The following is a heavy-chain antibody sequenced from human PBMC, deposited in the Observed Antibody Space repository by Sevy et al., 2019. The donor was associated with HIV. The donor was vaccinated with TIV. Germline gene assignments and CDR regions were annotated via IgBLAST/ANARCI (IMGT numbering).Heavy chain of an antibody. Sequence: GGSLRLSCTASGFTFRNAWMTWVRQVPGKGLEWVGRIRNDPDGGTTDYAAPVRGRFTISRDDYKNTMYLQMNSLKSEDTAVYYCSTDIVVQSGYSYDFSTFTPDHPHNSGADVWGQGTTVTVSS. V-gene: IGHV3-15*01. D-gene: IGHD5-12*01. CDR1: GFTFRNAW. CDR3: STDIVVQSGYSYDFSTFTPDHPHNSGADV. J-gene: IGHJ6*02. CDR2: IRNDPDGGTT.